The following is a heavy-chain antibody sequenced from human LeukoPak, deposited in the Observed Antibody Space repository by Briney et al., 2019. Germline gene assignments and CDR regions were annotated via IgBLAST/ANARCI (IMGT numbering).Heavy chain of an antibody. J-gene: IGHJ6*03. Sequence: PSETLTLTCTVSGGSISSYYWSWIRQPPGKGLEWIGYIYYSGSTNYNPSLKSRVTISVDTSKNQFSLKLSSVTAADTAVYYCARVGFGRYYYYIDLWGKGTTVTVSS. D-gene: IGHD3-10*01. V-gene: IGHV4-59*01. CDR2: IYYSGST. CDR1: GGSISSYY. CDR3: ARVGFGRYYYYIDL.